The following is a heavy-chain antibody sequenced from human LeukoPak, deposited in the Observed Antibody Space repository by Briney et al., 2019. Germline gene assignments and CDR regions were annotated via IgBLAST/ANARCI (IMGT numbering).Heavy chain of an antibody. CDR2: IDPNSGGT. V-gene: IGHV1-2*02. J-gene: IGHJ2*01. CDR1: GYTFTDYY. D-gene: IGHD4-11*01. Sequence: ASVKVSCKASGYTFTDYYMHWVRQAPGQGLEWMGWIDPNSGGTKYAQRFQGRVTMTRDTSITTAYMELSRLRSDDTAVYYCARGGPSPTTVTFNWYFDLWGRGTLVTVSS. CDR3: ARGGPSPTTVTFNWYFDL.